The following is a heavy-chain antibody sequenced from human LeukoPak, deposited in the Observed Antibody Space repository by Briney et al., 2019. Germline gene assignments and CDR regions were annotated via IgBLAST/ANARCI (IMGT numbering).Heavy chain of an antibody. CDR1: GYTFTGYY. Sequence: ASVKVSCKASGYTFTGYYMHWVRQAPGQGLEWMGWINPNSGGTNYAQKFQGRVTMTRDTSISTAYMELSRLRSDGTAVYYCARDLKYCSSTSCSNYYYYYMDVWGKGTTVTVSS. V-gene: IGHV1-2*02. CDR3: ARDLKYCSSTSCSNYYYYYMDV. D-gene: IGHD2-2*01. CDR2: INPNSGGT. J-gene: IGHJ6*03.